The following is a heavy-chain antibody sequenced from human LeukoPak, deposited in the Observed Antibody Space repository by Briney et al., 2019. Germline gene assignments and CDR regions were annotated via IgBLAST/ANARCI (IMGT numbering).Heavy chain of an antibody. D-gene: IGHD6-13*01. CDR1: VYTFTTYD. Sequence: ASGSVSCTPSVYTFTTYDINWVRQATGHGLEWMGWMNPNSGNTGYAQKFQGRVTITRSTSIRTAYMELSSLRSEDTAVYYCARLIAAAGTVNWFDPWGQGTLVTVSS. J-gene: IGHJ5*02. CDR3: ARLIAAAGTVNWFDP. V-gene: IGHV1-8*03. CDR2: MNPNSGNT.